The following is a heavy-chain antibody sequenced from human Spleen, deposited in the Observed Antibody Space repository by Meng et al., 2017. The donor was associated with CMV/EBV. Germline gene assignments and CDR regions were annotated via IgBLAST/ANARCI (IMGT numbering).Heavy chain of an antibody. Sequence: ASVKVSCKASGHTLTGSYVHWVRQAPGQGIEWMGWVNPHSGGTNYAQRFQGRLTVARDAPINTAYMELNKLTYEDAAFYFCARSTRGYDPDFDHWGQGTLVTVSS. CDR3: ARSTRGYDPDFDH. J-gene: IGHJ4*02. CDR2: VNPHSGGT. D-gene: IGHD5-12*01. V-gene: IGHV1-2*02. CDR1: GHTLTGSY.